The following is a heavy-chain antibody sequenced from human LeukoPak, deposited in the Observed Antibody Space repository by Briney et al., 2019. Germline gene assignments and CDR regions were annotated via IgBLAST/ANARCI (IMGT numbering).Heavy chain of an antibody. V-gene: IGHV4-39*01. J-gene: IGHJ4*02. CDR3: ARHPTAMVNPFDY. CDR1: GGSISSRSYY. D-gene: IGHD5-18*01. CDR2: SYYSGST. Sequence: PSETLSLTCTVSGGSISSRSYYWGWIRQPPGKGPEWIGGSYYSGSTYYNPALKSRRPLSVCTSKNQFSLKLSSVTAADTAVYYCARHPTAMVNPFDYWGQGTLVTVSS.